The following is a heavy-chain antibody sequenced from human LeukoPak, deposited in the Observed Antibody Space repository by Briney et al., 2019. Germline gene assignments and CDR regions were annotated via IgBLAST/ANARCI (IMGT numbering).Heavy chain of an antibody. J-gene: IGHJ4*02. CDR1: GYTFTVYY. Sequence: ASVKVSCKASGYTFTVYYIHWVRQAPGQGLEWMGWINPNSGGTNYAQRFQGRVTMTRDTSISTAYMELSRLRSDDTAVYYCAREAGSRYIYFDYWGQGTLVTVSS. V-gene: IGHV1-2*02. CDR3: AREAGSRYIYFDY. CDR2: INPNSGGT. D-gene: IGHD1-14*01.